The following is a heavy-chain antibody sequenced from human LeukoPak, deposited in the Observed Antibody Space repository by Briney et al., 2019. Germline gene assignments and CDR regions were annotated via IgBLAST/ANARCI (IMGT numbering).Heavy chain of an antibody. D-gene: IGHD6-19*01. V-gene: IGHV3-21*01. CDR2: FSSSSTNI. Sequence: GGSLTLSCAAFGFTFSSFSINWLAPAPGKGLVWVSFFSSSSTNIYYADPGKGRFTISRDNAKNSVYLQMNSLRAEDTAVYYCAELSGWLSDGGQGTLVTVS. J-gene: IGHJ4*02. CDR3: AELSGWLSD. CDR1: GFTFSSFS.